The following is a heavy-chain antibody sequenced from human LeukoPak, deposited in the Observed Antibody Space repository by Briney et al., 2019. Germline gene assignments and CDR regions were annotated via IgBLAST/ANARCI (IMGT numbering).Heavy chain of an antibody. CDR2: ISCSGGST. J-gene: IGHJ4*02. V-gene: IGHV3-23*01. D-gene: IGHD3-16*01. CDR1: GFTFSSYA. Sequence: GGSLRLSCAASGFTFSSYAMSWVRQAPGKGLEWVSAISCSGGSTYYADPVKGRFTISIDNSKNTLYLQMNSLRAEDTAVYYCAKDLSRLGESLDYWGQGTLVTVSS. CDR3: AKDLSRLGESLDY.